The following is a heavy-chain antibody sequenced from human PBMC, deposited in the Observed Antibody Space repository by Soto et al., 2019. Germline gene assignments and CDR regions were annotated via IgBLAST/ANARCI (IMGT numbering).Heavy chain of an antibody. V-gene: IGHV3-30-3*01. D-gene: IGHD2-2*01. CDR3: ANSPCYCSTTRCYGRDVDMDV. Sequence: QVQLGEFGGGVVQPGRSLRLSCAASRFTFSNYALHWVRQAPGKGLQWVALISFDGSTKYYADSVKGRFTISRDNAKNTLYLQMNSLRAEDTAVYYCANSPCYCSTTRCYGRDVDMDVWGHRPTVTVS. J-gene: IGHJ6*02. CDR2: ISFDGSTK. CDR1: RFTFSNYA.